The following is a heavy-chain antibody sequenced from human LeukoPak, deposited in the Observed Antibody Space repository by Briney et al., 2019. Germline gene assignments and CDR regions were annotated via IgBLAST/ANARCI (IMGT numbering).Heavy chain of an antibody. CDR2: ISSGGSTI. CDR1: GFTFSSYE. J-gene: IGHJ3*01. CDR3: ARDFRRFDF. Sequence: GGPLRLSCAASGFTFSSYEMNWVRQAPGKGLEWVSYISSGGSTIYYADSVKGRFTISRDNAKNSLYLQMSSLRAGDTAVYYCARDFRRFDFWGQGTMVTVSS. V-gene: IGHV3-48*03.